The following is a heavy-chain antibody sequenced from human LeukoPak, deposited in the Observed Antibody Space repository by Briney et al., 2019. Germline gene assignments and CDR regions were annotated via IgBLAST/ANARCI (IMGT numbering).Heavy chain of an antibody. V-gene: IGHV3-21*01. D-gene: IGHD2-15*01. CDR1: GFTFSDHS. CDR2: IYGDSSNT. CDR3: VRDGVSWSRDY. Sequence: GGSLRLSCDASGFTFSDHSMDWVRQAPGEGLEWAASIYGDSSNTLYADSVKGRFTISRDNGRNSLYLQMHSLRAEDTALYYCVRDGVSWSRDYWGQGTLVTVSS. J-gene: IGHJ4*02.